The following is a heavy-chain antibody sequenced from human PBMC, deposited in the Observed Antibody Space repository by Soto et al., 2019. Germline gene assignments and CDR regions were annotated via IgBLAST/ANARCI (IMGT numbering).Heavy chain of an antibody. CDR1: GFTVSNYA. V-gene: IGHV3-33*01. D-gene: IGHD3-10*01. J-gene: IGHJ5*02. CDR2: IWDDGSRK. CDR3: ARDNYYTSGSFSPQLGPDP. Sequence: GGSLRLSCAASGFTVSNYAMHWVRQAPGRGLEWVAFIWDDGSRKYLGDSVKGRVTVSRDNSKNTLYLQMNSLGAEDTAVYYCARDNYYTSGSFSPQLGPDPWGQGTLVTVSS.